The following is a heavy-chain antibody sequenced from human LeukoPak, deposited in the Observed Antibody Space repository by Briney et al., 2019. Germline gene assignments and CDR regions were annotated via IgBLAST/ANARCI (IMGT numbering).Heavy chain of an antibody. V-gene: IGHV4-39*01. D-gene: IGHD4-23*01. J-gene: IGHJ4*02. Sequence: PETLSLTCTVSGGSISSSSYYWGWIRQPPGKGLEWIGSIYYSGSTYYNPSLKSRVTISVDTSKNQFSLKLSSVTAADTAVYYCARPYGGNSRWYFDYWGQGTLVTVSS. CDR1: GGSISSSSYY. CDR2: IYYSGST. CDR3: ARPYGGNSRWYFDY.